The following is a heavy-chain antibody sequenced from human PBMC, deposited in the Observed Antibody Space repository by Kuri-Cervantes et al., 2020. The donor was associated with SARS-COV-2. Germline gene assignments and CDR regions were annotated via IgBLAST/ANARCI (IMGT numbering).Heavy chain of an antibody. J-gene: IGHJ6*02. CDR2: ISSSSSYI. Sequence: LSLTCAASGFTFSSYSMNWVRQAPGKGLEWVSSISSSSSYIYYADSVKGRFTISRDNSKNTLYLQMNSLRAEDTAVYYCAKVDGMDVWGQGTTVTVSS. CDR1: GFTFSSYS. CDR3: AKVDGMDV. V-gene: IGHV3-21*01.